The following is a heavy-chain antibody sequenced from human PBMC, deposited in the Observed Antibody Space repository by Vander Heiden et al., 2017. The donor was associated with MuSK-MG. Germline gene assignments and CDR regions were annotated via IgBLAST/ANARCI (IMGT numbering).Heavy chain of an antibody. Sequence: QVQLQESGPGLVKPSETLSLTCAVSGYSISSGYYWGWIRQPPGKGLEWIGSIYHSGSTYYNPSLKSRVTISVDTSKNQVSMKLSSVTAADTAVYYCARLGWRQFEDDAFDIWGQGTMVTVSS. CDR3: ARLGWRQFEDDAFDI. D-gene: IGHD2-15*01. V-gene: IGHV4-38-2*01. J-gene: IGHJ3*02. CDR2: IYHSGST. CDR1: GYSISSGYY.